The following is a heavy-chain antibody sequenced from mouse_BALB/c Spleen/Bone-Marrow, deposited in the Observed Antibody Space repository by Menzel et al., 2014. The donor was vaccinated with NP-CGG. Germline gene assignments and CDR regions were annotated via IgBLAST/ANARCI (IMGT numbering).Heavy chain of an antibody. J-gene: IGHJ3*01. CDR3: ARDDYDAFAY. CDR1: GYTFTSYW. D-gene: IGHD2-4*01. Sequence: QVQLKQSGAELAKPGASVKMSCKASGYTFTSYWMHWVRQRPGQGLEWIGYISPSTGYTEYNQRFKDKATLAAVKSSTTAYMQLSSLTSEDSAVYYCARDDYDAFAYWGQGTLVTVSA. CDR2: ISPSTGYT. V-gene: IGHV1-7*01.